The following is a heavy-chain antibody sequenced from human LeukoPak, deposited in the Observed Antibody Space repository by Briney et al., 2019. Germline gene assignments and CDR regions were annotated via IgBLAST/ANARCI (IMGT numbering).Heavy chain of an antibody. Sequence: ASVKVSCKAPVGTFSSYSITWVRQAPGQGLEWMGGVAPLLETTNYAPKFRGRMTITADESTSTAYMELTSLRSDDTAVYYCARDRIVGALGWLDPWGQGTLVTVSS. CDR3: ARDRIVGALGWLDP. CDR2: VAPLLETT. J-gene: IGHJ5*02. V-gene: IGHV1-69*13. CDR1: VGTFSSYS. D-gene: IGHD1-26*01.